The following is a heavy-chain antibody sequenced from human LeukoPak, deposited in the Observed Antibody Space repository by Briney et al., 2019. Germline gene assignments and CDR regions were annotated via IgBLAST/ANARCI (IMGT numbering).Heavy chain of an antibody. CDR2: IIPVCNTP. CDR3: AKGRAMDYNYDMDV. J-gene: IGHJ6*02. CDR1: GGTFSSHA. V-gene: IGHV1-69*13. Sequence: GASVKVSCKASGGTFSSHAINWVRQAPGQGLEWMGRIIPVCNTPNYAQKFHGRVTITADESTSTAYMELRRLRSEDTAVYFCAKGRAMDYNYDMDVWGQGTTVTVSS.